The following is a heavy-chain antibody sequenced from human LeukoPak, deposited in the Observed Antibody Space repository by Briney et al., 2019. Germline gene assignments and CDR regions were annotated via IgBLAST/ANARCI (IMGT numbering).Heavy chain of an antibody. D-gene: IGHD2-2*01. V-gene: IGHV4-4*07. CDR3: ARTVVPSTKGAFDI. Sequence: SETLSLTCTVSGGSMSSYHWSWIRQPAGKGPEWIGRIFVSGSSNYNPSLNNRVSMSLDTSKNQFSLRLASVTAADTALYYCARTVVPSTKGAFDIWGQGTMVIVSS. CDR1: GGSMSSYH. J-gene: IGHJ3*02. CDR2: IFVSGSS.